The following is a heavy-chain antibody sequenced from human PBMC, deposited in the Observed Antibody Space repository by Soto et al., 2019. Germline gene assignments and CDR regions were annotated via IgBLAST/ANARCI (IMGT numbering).Heavy chain of an antibody. CDR1: GYSFTSYW. CDR3: ARLQQSATYYYGMDV. D-gene: IGHD6-13*01. J-gene: IGHJ6*02. Sequence: GESLKISCKGSGYSFTSYWIGWVRQMPGKGLEWMGIIYPGDSDTRYSPSFQGQVTISADKSISTAYLQWSSLKASDTAMYYCARLQQSATYYYGMDVWGQGTTVTVSS. CDR2: IYPGDSDT. V-gene: IGHV5-51*01.